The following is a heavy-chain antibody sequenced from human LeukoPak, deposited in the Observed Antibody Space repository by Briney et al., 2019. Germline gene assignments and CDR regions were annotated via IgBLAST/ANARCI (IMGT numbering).Heavy chain of an antibody. Sequence: ASVKVSCKASGYTFTTYNINWVRQAPGQGLEWMGWISGYNGNTNYAQKLQGRVTMTTDTSTSTAYMELRSLRSDDTAVYYCARELWFGELFGYWGQGTLVTVSS. D-gene: IGHD3-10*01. CDR1: GYTFTTYN. J-gene: IGHJ4*02. V-gene: IGHV1-18*01. CDR3: ARELWFGELFGY. CDR2: ISGYNGNT.